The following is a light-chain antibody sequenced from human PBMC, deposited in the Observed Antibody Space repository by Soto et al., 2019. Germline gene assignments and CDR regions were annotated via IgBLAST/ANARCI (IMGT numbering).Light chain of an antibody. V-gene: IGKV1-39*01. CDR1: QSISSY. CDR3: QQCYSTPLT. CDR2: AAS. J-gene: IGKJ4*01. Sequence: DIQMTQSPSSLSASVGDRVSITCRASQSISSYLNWYQQKPGKAPKLLIYAASSLKSGVPSRFSARGSGTDFTLTISSPQPEDFATYYCQQCYSTPLTFGGGTKVEIK.